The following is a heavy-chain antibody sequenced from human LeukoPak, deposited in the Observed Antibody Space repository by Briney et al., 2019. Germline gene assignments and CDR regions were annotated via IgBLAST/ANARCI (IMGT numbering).Heavy chain of an antibody. CDR1: GFTFSSYS. CDR2: ISSSSSYI. V-gene: IGHV3-21*01. D-gene: IGHD6-13*01. CDR3: ASLWGIAAAGSTPDY. Sequence: PGGSLRLSCAASGFTFSSYSMNWIRQAPGKGLEWVSSISSSSSYIYYADSVKGRFTISRDNAKNSLYLQMNSLRAEDTAVYYCASLWGIAAAGSTPDYWGQGTLVTVSS. J-gene: IGHJ4*02.